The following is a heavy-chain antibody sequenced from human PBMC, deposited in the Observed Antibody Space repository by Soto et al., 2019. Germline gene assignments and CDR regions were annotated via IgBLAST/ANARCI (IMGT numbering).Heavy chain of an antibody. D-gene: IGHD1-1*01. CDR3: ERVPPRNNLYYFYGLDV. CDR2: ISYEGSNT. CDR1: GFTLGTYA. V-gene: IGHV3-30-3*01. J-gene: IGHJ6*02. Sequence: GGSLRLSCVASGFTLGTYAIHWVRLAPGKGLQWVALISYEGSNTYYADSVKGRFTVSRDNSKNTLYLQMNILRPEDTGVYYCERVPPRNNLYYFYGLDVWGQGTSVTVSS.